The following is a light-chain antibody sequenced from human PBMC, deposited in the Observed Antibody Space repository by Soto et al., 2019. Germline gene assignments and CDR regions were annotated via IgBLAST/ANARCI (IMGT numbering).Light chain of an antibody. Sequence: DIQMTQSPSSLSATVGDRVTITCRASQGISNYLAWYQQKPGKVPKLLIYAASTLQSGVPSRFSGSGSGTDLTLTIGSLQPEDVATYYCQMYKSAPPWTVGQGTKVEIK. CDR3: QMYKSAPPWT. CDR1: QGISNY. V-gene: IGKV1-27*01. J-gene: IGKJ1*01. CDR2: AAS.